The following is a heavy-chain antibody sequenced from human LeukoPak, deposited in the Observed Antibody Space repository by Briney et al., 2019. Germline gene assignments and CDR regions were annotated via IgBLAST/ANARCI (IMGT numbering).Heavy chain of an antibody. CDR1: GFTFSSYA. D-gene: IGHD6-19*01. Sequence: PGGSLRLSCAASGFTFSSYAMSWVRQAPGKGLEWVSGISASGGSTYYADSVKGRFTISRDNSKNTLYLQMNSLRAEDTAVYYCAKYSSGWCLEYWGQGTLVTVSS. V-gene: IGHV3-23*01. J-gene: IGHJ4*02. CDR2: ISASGGST. CDR3: AKYSSGWCLEY.